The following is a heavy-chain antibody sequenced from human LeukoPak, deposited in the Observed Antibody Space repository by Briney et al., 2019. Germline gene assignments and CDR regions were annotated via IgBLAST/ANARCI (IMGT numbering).Heavy chain of an antibody. CDR3: ARAVTVVTRGGLVFDY. D-gene: IGHD2-21*02. CDR1: GFTFSSYG. Sequence: GGSLRLSCAASGFTFSSYGMSWVRQAPGKGLEWVSAISVSGGSTYYADSVKGRFTISRDNAKNSLFLQMNSLRDEDTSVYCCARAVTVVTRGGLVFDYWGQGTLVTVSS. V-gene: IGHV3-23*01. J-gene: IGHJ4*02. CDR2: ISVSGGST.